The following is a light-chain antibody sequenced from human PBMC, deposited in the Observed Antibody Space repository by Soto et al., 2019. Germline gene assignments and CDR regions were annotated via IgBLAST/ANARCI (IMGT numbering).Light chain of an antibody. Sequence: DIQMTQSPSSLSPSVGDRVTITCRASQRISTYLNWYQQRPGEAPKLLIYSASTLYSGVPSRFSGSGSGADFTLTISSLQSEDAATYFCQQSYTTPYTFGQGTKLVIK. CDR3: QQSYTTPYT. CDR2: SAS. CDR1: QRISTY. J-gene: IGKJ2*01. V-gene: IGKV1-39*01.